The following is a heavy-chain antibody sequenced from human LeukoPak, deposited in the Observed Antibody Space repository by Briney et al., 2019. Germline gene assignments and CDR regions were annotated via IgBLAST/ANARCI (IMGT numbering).Heavy chain of an antibody. Sequence: ASVKVSCKASGYTFTSYGISWVRQAPGQGLEWMGWISAYNGNTNYAQKLQGRVTMTTDTSTSTAYMELRSLRSDDTAVYYCARGLRDYVWGSYPYYFDYWGQGTLVTVSS. CDR1: GYTFTSYG. CDR2: ISAYNGNT. CDR3: ARGLRDYVWGSYPYYFDY. D-gene: IGHD3-16*01. V-gene: IGHV1-18*01. J-gene: IGHJ4*02.